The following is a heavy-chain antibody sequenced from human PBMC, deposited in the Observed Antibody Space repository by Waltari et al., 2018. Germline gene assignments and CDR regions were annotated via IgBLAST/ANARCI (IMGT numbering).Heavy chain of an antibody. CDR3: ARSFPVPTYDSSGYPLVDY. V-gene: IGHV4-39*01. CDR1: GGSISISSYY. CDR2: IYFSGKT. D-gene: IGHD3-22*01. J-gene: IGHJ4*02. Sequence: QLQLQESGPGLVKPSETLSLTRTVSGGSISISSYYWGWIRQPPGKGLEWIGSIYFSGKTNYNPARKRRVTISVDTSENQFSLKLSSATAADTAVYYCARSFPVPTYDSSGYPLVDYWGQGTLVTVSS.